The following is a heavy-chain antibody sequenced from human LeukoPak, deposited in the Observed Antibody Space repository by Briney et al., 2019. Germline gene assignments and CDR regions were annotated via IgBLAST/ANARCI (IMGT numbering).Heavy chain of an antibody. V-gene: IGHV1-24*01. CDR3: TTAPYDSSGYFAY. Sequence: ASVKVSCKVSGYTLTELSMHWVRQAPGKGLEWMGGFDPEDGETIYAQKFQGRVTMTEDTSTDTAYMELSSLRSEDTAVYYCTTAPYDSSGYFAYWGQGTLVTVSS. CDR1: GYTLTELS. D-gene: IGHD3-22*01. J-gene: IGHJ4*02. CDR2: FDPEDGET.